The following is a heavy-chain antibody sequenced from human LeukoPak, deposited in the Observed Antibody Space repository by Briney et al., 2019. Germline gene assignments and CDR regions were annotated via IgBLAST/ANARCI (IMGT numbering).Heavy chain of an antibody. CDR2: IKQDGSEK. CDR1: GLTSSSYW. D-gene: IGHD3-22*01. Sequence: GGSLRLSCAASGLTSSSYWMTWVRQAPGKGLEWVASIKQDGSEKYYVDSVKGRFTISRDNAKNSLYLQMNSLRAEDTAVYYCAKYPRIVSSGFVDYWGQGTLVTVSS. V-gene: IGHV3-7*03. J-gene: IGHJ4*02. CDR3: AKYPRIVSSGFVDY.